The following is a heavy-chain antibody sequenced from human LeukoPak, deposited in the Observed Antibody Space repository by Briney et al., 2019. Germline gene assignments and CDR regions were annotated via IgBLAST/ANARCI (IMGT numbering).Heavy chain of an antibody. CDR3: ASLQSSYSTVYGFDL. V-gene: IGHV3-11*06. D-gene: IGHD6-13*01. CDR1: GSTFSDNY. Sequence: PGGSLRLSCAASGSTFSDNYMSWIRQAPGKGLEWVSYISGSNSFKNYADSVKGRFTISRDNAKNSLFLQMNSLRAEDSAVYYCASLQSSYSTVYGFDLWGQGTLVTVSS. CDR2: ISGSNSFK. J-gene: IGHJ4*02.